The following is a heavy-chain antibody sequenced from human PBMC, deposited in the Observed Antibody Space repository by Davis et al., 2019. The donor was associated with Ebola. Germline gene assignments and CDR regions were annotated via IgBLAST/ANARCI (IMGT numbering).Heavy chain of an antibody. D-gene: IGHD5-24*01. CDR2: ISSSGSTI. CDR1: GFTFSSYE. J-gene: IGHJ4*02. Sequence: GGSLRLSCAASGFTFSSYEMNWVRQAPGKGLEWVSYISSSGSTIYYADSVKGRFTISRDNAKNSLYLQMNSLRAEDTAVYYCAKASVRWYYFDYWGQGTLVTVSS. V-gene: IGHV3-48*03. CDR3: AKASVRWYYFDY.